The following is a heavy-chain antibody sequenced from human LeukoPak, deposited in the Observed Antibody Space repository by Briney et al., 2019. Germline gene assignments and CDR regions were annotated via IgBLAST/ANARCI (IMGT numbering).Heavy chain of an antibody. CDR3: ARQSGGYCGGDCYPTDYDY. J-gene: IGHJ4*02. CDR2: INHSGST. D-gene: IGHD2-21*02. Sequence: SETLSLTCTVSGGSISSYYWSWIRQPPGKGLEWIGEINHSGSTNYNPSLKSRVTISVDTSKNQFSLKLSSVTAADTAVYYCARQSGGYCGGDCYPTDYDYWGQGTLVTVSS. V-gene: IGHV4-34*01. CDR1: GGSISSYY.